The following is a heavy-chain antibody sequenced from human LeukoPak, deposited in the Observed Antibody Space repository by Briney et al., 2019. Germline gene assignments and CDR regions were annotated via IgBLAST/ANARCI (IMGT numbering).Heavy chain of an antibody. D-gene: IGHD1-20*01. CDR3: AKELRSISAATGFDY. CDR1: GFTFSNFH. CDR2: ISDSGGNT. J-gene: IGHJ4*02. Sequence: GGSLRLSCAASGFTFSNFHMTWVRQSPGKGLGWVSAISDSGGNTWYADSVKGRFTISRDNSKNTVYLQMNSLRAEDTAVYYCAKELRSISAATGFDYWGQGTLVTVSS. V-gene: IGHV3-23*01.